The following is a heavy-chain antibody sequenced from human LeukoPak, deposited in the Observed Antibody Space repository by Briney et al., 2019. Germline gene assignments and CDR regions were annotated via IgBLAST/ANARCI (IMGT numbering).Heavy chain of an antibody. CDR2: IYTSGST. J-gene: IGHJ4*02. CDR1: GGSISSSSYY. CDR3: ARASYSYDINGWVPFDY. V-gene: IGHV4-39*06. D-gene: IGHD3-22*01. Sequence: SETLSLTCTVSGGSISSSSYYWGWIRQPPGKGLEWIGSIYTSGSTNYNPSLKSRVTISGDTSKNQFPLRLSSVTAADTAVYYCARASYSYDINGWVPFDYWGQGTLVTVSS.